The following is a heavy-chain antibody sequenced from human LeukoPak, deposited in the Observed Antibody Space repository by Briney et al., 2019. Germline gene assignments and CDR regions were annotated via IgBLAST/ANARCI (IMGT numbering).Heavy chain of an antibody. CDR2: IYSSGST. Sequence: SETLSLTCTVSGGSISSYYWSWIRQPAGKGLEWIGRIYSSGSTNYNPSLKSRVTMSVDTPKNQFSLKLSSVIAADTAVYYCARAAAGKWGYNWFDPWGQGTLVTASS. CDR3: ARAAAGKWGYNWFDP. CDR1: GGSISSYY. J-gene: IGHJ5*02. D-gene: IGHD6-13*01. V-gene: IGHV4-4*07.